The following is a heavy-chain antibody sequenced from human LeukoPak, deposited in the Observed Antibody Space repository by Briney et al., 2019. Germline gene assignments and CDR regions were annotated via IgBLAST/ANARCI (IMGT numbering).Heavy chain of an antibody. D-gene: IGHD6-19*01. V-gene: IGHV1-8*01. J-gene: IGHJ5*02. CDR3: ARQTSSGWVTYNWLDP. CDR1: GYTFTSYD. CDR2: MNPNSGNT. Sequence: ASVKVSCKASGYTFTSYDINWVRQATGQGLEWMGWMNPNSGNTGYAQKFQGRVTMTRDMSTSTVYMELSSLRSEDTAVYYCARQTSSGWVTYNWLDPWGQGTLVTVSS.